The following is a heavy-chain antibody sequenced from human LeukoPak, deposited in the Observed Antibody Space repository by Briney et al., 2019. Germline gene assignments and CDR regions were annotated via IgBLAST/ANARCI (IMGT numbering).Heavy chain of an antibody. CDR1: GFTFSSYG. CDR2: IWYDGSNT. CDR3: ARDRSTTHFDY. Sequence: SLRLSCAASGFTFSSYGMHWVRHAPGKGLEWVAMIWYDGSNTYYADSVKGRFTISRDNSKNTLFLQMDSLRAEDTAVYYCARDRSTTHFDYWGQGTLVTVSS. V-gene: IGHV3-33*01. D-gene: IGHD5/OR15-5a*01. J-gene: IGHJ4*02.